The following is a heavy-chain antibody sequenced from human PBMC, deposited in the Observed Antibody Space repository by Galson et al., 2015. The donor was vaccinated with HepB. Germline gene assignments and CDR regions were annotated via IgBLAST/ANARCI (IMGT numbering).Heavy chain of an antibody. V-gene: IGHV1-69*13. CDR1: GDTFTTYA. CDR3: ARDQPMVYGISEFDP. D-gene: IGHD2-8*01. CDR2: IVPIFGTA. Sequence: SVKVSCKASGDTFTTYAITWVRQAPGQGLEWMGRIVPIFGTAKYAQKFQGRVTITADESTSTAYMELSSLKSEDTAVYYCARDQPMVYGISEFDPWGQGTLVIVSS. J-gene: IGHJ5*02.